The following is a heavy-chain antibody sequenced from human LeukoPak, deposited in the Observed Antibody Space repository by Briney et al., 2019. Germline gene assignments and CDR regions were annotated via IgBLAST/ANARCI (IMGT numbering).Heavy chain of an antibody. V-gene: IGHV3-23*01. D-gene: IGHD3-22*01. CDR3: ANTYYYDSSGYPGGY. Sequence: PGGSLRLSCAASGFTFSSHWMSWVRQAPGKGLEWVSAISGSGGSTYHADSVKGRFTISRDNSKNTLYLQMNSLRAEDTAVYYCANTYYYDSSGYPGGYWGQGTLVTVSS. CDR1: GFTFSSHW. J-gene: IGHJ4*02. CDR2: ISGSGGST.